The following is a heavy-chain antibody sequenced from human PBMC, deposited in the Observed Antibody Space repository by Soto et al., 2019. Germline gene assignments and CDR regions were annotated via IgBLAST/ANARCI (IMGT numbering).Heavy chain of an antibody. CDR2: IIPIFGTA. Sequence: ASVKVSCKASGGTFSSYAISWVRQAPGQGLEWMGGIIPIFGTANYAQKFQGRVTITADESTSTAYMELSSLRSEDTAVYYCARDQRSSSWYRYWGQGTLVTVSS. CDR3: ARDQRSSSWYRY. J-gene: IGHJ4*02. V-gene: IGHV1-69*13. CDR1: GGTFSSYA. D-gene: IGHD6-13*01.